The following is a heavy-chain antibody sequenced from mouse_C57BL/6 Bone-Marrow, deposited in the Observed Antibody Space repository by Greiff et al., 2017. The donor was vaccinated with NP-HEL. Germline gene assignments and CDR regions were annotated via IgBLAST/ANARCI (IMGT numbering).Heavy chain of an antibody. D-gene: IGHD2-3*01. J-gene: IGHJ3*01. CDR2: IRNKANGYTT. V-gene: IGHV7-3*01. CDR1: GFTFTDYY. CDR3: ARYDDGYYGWFAY. Sequence: EVMLVESGGGLVQPGGSLSLSCAASGFTFTDYYMSWVRQPPGKALEWLGFIRNKANGYTTEYSASVKGRFTISRDNSQSILYLQMNALRAEDSATYYCARYDDGYYGWFAYWGQGTLVTVSA.